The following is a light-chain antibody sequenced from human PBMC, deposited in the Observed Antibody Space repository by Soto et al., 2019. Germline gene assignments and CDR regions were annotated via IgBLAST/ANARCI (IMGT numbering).Light chain of an antibody. V-gene: IGLV3-1*01. CDR3: QAWDSSTFYV. CDR2: QGD. J-gene: IGLJ1*01. Sequence: SYELTQPPSVSMSPGQTARITCSGDTLGDKYASWYQQKPGQSPVLVIYQGDKRPSGIPERFSGSRSGNTATLTISGTQAMDEGDYYCQAWDSSTFYVFGTGTKLTVL. CDR1: TLGDKY.